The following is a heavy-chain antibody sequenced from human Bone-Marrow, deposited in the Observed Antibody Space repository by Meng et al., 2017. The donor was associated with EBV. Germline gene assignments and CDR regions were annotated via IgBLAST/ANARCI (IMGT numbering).Heavy chain of an antibody. J-gene: IGHJ4*02. D-gene: IGHD2-2*01. Sequence: EVQLXXXXXGSVXAXXXLRLXXXASGFTFSNAWMSWVRQAPGKGLEWVGRIKSKTDGGTTDYAAPVKGRFTISRDDSKNTLYLQMNSLKTEDTAVYYCTTDWGIRTSCNWGQGTLVTVSS. CDR1: GFTFSNAW. V-gene: IGHV3-15*01. CDR3: TTDWGIRTSCN. CDR2: IKSKTDGGTT.